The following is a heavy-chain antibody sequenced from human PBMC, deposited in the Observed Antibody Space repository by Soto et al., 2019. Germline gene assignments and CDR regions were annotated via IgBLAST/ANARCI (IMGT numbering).Heavy chain of an antibody. V-gene: IGHV4-39*01. CDR3: ASSLLGGS. CDR2: IYYSGST. D-gene: IGHD3-16*01. CDR1: GGSISSSSYY. Sequence: SETLSLTCTVSGGSISSSSYYWGWIRQPPGRGLEWIGSIYYSGSTYYNPSLKSRVTISVDTSKNQFSLKLSSVTAADTAVYYCASSLLGGSWGQGSLVTVSS. J-gene: IGHJ5*02.